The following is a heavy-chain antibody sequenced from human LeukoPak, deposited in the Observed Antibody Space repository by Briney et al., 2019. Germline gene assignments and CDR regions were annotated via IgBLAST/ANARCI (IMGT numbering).Heavy chain of an antibody. D-gene: IGHD2-15*01. J-gene: IGHJ4*02. CDR3: ARDASIVVVVAALRH. Sequence: GRSLRLSCAASGSTFSSYAMHWVRQAPGKGLEWVAVISYDGSNKYYADSVKGRFTISRDNSKNTLHLQMNSLRAEDTAVYYCARDASIVVVVAALRHWGQGTLVTVSS. CDR1: GSTFSSYA. V-gene: IGHV3-30*01. CDR2: ISYDGSNK.